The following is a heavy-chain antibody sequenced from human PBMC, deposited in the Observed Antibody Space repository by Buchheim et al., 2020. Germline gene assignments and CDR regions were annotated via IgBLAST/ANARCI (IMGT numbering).Heavy chain of an antibody. J-gene: IGHJ4*02. V-gene: IGHV3-23*01. Sequence: EVQLLESGVGLVQPGGCRRLSCAASGFSFRRQTSSWVRQAPGKGLEWVSTISGSGGSTYYADSVKGRFTTSRDTSKNTLYLQMNSLRAEDTAVYYCAKSPIAAAGRYYWGQGTL. CDR2: ISGSGGST. CDR1: GFSFRRQT. CDR3: AKSPIAAAGRYY. D-gene: IGHD6-13*01.